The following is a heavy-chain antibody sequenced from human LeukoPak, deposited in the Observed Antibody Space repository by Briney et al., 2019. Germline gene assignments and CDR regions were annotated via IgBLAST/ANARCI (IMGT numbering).Heavy chain of an antibody. CDR1: GCSISSGYY. Sequence: PSETLSLTCTVSGCSISSGYYWGWIRQPPGKGLEWIGSIYHSGSTYYNPSLKSRVTISVDTSKNQFSLKLSSVTAADTAVYYCARGGWLSEYYFDYWGQGTLVTVSS. CDR2: IYHSGST. CDR3: ARGGWLSEYYFDY. J-gene: IGHJ4*02. V-gene: IGHV4-38-2*02. D-gene: IGHD3-22*01.